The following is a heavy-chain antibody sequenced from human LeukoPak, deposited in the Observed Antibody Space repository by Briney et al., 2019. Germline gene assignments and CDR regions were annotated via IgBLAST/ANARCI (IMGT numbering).Heavy chain of an antibody. V-gene: IGHV6-1*01. CDR1: GDSVSSSSGA. CDR3: ASGTAANGMDV. Sequence: SQTLSLTCAISGDSVSSSSGAWNWIRQSPSRGLEWLGRTYYRSKWHNEYAVSLRSRITINPDTSKNQFSLQLNSVSPEDTAVYYCASGTAANGMDVWGQGTTVTVPS. J-gene: IGHJ6*02. CDR2: TYYRSKWHN. D-gene: IGHD1-1*01.